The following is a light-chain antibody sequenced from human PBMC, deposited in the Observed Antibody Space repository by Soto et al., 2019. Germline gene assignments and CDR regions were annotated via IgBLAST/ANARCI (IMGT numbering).Light chain of an antibody. J-gene: IGKJ4*01. CDR2: DAS. CDR1: QTICNQ. CDR3: QHRRNWPLT. Sequence: EIVLTQSPGTLSLSPGETATLSCRASQTICNQLAWYRQKPGQAPRLLIYDASTRATGVPARISGSGFGTDFTLTISSLESEDFAVYYCQHRRNWPLTFGGGTKVEIK. V-gene: IGKV3-11*01.